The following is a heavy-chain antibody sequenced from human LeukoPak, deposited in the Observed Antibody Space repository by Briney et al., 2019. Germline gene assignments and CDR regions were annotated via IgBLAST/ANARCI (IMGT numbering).Heavy chain of an antibody. CDR1: GFTFSSYA. CDR2: ISGSGGST. D-gene: IGHD3-10*01. V-gene: IGHV3-23*01. CDR3: ARDIARFGELSG. Sequence: GGSLRLSCAASGFTFSSYAMSWVRQAPGKGLEWVSAISGSGGSTYYADSVKGRFTISRDNAKNSLYLQMNSLRAEDTAVYYCARDIARFGELSGWGQGTLVTVSS. J-gene: IGHJ4*02.